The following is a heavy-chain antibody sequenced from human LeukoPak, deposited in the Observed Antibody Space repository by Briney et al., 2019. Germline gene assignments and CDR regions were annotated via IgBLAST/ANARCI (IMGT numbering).Heavy chain of an antibody. CDR1: GFTFSNYG. J-gene: IGHJ6*04. D-gene: IGHD3-10*02. CDR2: ISSSGSTI. Sequence: GGSLRLSCAASGFTFSNYGISWVRQAPGKGLEWVSYISSSGSTIYYADSVKGRFTISRDNAKNSLYLQMNSLRAEDTAVYYCAELGITMIGGVWGKGTTVTISS. V-gene: IGHV3-48*04. CDR3: AELGITMIGGV.